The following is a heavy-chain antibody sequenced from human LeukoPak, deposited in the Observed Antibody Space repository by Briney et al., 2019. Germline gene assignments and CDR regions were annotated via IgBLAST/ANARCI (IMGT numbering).Heavy chain of an antibody. CDR1: GGSISSGSYY. CDR3: ARHVGSSWYGSIDY. CDR2: FYPSGIT. V-gene: IGHV4-61*02. Sequence: SETLSLTCTVSGGSISSGSYYWSWIRQPAGKGLEWIGRFYPSGITNDNPSFKSRVTISADTSKNQFSLKLSSVTAADTAVYYCARHVGSSWYGSIDYWGQGTLVTVSS. D-gene: IGHD6-13*01. J-gene: IGHJ4*02.